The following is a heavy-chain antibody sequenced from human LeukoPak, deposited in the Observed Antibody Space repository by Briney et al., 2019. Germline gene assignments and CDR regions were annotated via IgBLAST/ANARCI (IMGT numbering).Heavy chain of an antibody. Sequence: SETLSPTCTVSGGSISSYYWSWIRQPAGKGLEWIGRIYTSGSTNYNPSLKSRVTMSVDTSKNQFSLKLSSVTAADTAVYYCARDLAVRGVISSNWFDPWGQGTLVTVSS. J-gene: IGHJ5*02. CDR2: IYTSGST. CDR1: GGSISSYY. D-gene: IGHD3-10*01. V-gene: IGHV4-4*07. CDR3: ARDLAVRGVISSNWFDP.